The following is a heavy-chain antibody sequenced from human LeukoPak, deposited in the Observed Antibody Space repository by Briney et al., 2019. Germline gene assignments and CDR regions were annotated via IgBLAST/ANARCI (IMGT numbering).Heavy chain of an antibody. J-gene: IGHJ4*02. CDR2: IRQDESEK. CDR1: GFTFINYW. CDR3: ATDRKVGTWDPRFDY. Sequence: GGSLRLSSAASGFTFINYWMMWVRQAPGRGLGGGANIRQDESEKNYVDSVRGRFTISRDNAKISLYLQMNSLRAEDTAVYYCATDRKVGTWDPRFDYWGQGTLVTVSS. D-gene: IGHD4-23*01. V-gene: IGHV3-7*01.